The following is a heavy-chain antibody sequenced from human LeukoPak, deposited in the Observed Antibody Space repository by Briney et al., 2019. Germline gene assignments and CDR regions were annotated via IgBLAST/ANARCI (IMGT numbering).Heavy chain of an antibody. D-gene: IGHD2-21*02. Sequence: SETLSLTCTVSGGSISSYYWSWIRQPPGKGLEWIGYIYYSGSTNYNPSLKSRVTISVDTSKNQFSLKLSSVTAADTAVYYCARVSPTYCGGDCYYSYYFDYWGQGTLVTVSS. J-gene: IGHJ4*02. CDR1: GGSISSYY. V-gene: IGHV4-59*12. CDR3: ARVSPTYCGGDCYYSYYFDY. CDR2: IYYSGST.